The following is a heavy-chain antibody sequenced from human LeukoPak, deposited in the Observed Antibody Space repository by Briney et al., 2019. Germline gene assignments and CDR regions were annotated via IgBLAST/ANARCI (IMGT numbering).Heavy chain of an antibody. V-gene: IGHV3-23*01. CDR3: ARNDDYGGNGYFDY. CDR2: ISGSGTNT. CDR1: GFTFSSFG. Sequence: GGSLRLSCAAPGFTFSSFGMSWVRQAPGRGREWVSVISGSGTNTYYADSVKGRFTVSRDNSKNTLYLQMNSLRAEDTALYYCARNDDYGGNGYFDYWGQGTLVTGSS. J-gene: IGHJ4*02. D-gene: IGHD4-23*01.